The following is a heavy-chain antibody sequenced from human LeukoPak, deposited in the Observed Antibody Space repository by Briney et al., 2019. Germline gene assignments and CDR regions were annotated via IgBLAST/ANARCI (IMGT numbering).Heavy chain of an antibody. CDR1: GFTFSDYW. CDR2: ISGSGGST. D-gene: IGHD3-22*01. V-gene: IGHV3-23*01. Sequence: HPGGSLRLSCVASGFTFSDYWMSWVRQAPGKGLEWVSAISGSGGSTYYADSVKGRFTISRDNSKNTLYLQMNSLRAEDTAVYYCAKEGDYYDSSGYFDYWGQGTLVTVSS. CDR3: AKEGDYYDSSGYFDY. J-gene: IGHJ4*02.